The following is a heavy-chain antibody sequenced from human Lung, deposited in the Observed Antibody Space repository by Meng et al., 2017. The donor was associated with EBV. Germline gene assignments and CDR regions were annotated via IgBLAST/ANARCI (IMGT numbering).Heavy chain of an antibody. CDR1: GDSISRDCW. J-gene: IGHJ4*02. CDR2: IYHNENP. D-gene: IGHD1-20*01. CDR3: ARAPGNWNFDS. Sequence: AHSKYSGPGLVTPSVTLSLTCPVSGDSISRDCWWIWVRQATGKGLEWIGEIYHNENPTYNPSLMSRVTMSLDKSKNHFSLNLRSVTAADTAVYFCARAPGNWNFDSWGQGTLVTVSS. V-gene: IGHV4-4*02.